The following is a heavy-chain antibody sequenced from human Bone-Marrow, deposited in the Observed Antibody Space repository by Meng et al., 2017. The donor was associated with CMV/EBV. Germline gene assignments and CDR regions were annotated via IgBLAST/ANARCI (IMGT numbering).Heavy chain of an antibody. CDR1: GGSFSGYY. CDR3: ARHETGATYYDILTGYYGGGGHYGMDV. J-gene: IGHJ6*02. CDR2: IYYSGST. D-gene: IGHD3-9*01. V-gene: IGHV4-34*01. Sequence: SETLSLTCAVYGGSFSGYYWSWIRQPPGKGLEWIGSIYYSGSTYYNPSLKSRVTISVDTSKNQFSLKLSSVTAADTAVYYCARHETGATYYDILTGYYGGGGHYGMDVWGQGTTVTVSS.